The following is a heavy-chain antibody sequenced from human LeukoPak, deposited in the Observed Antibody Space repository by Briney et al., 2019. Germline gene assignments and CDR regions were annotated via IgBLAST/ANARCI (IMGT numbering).Heavy chain of an antibody. CDR1: GNSLSELS. CDR2: FDPEEAKM. Sequence: ASVTVSCTVSGNSLSELSIQWVRQAPGQGLECMGGFDPEEAKMVYAQNFQGRVTITEDTSTQTAYMELSGLTSDDTAVYYCTTRSGDFWSGFVNWGQGTLVTVSS. V-gene: IGHV1-24*01. D-gene: IGHD3-3*01. CDR3: TTRSGDFWSGFVN. J-gene: IGHJ4*02.